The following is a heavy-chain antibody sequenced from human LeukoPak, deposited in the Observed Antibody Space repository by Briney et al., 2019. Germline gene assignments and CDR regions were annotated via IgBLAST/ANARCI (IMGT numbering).Heavy chain of an antibody. Sequence: GGSLSLLCAVSGVTLSSFSMICVRQPPGGGREWVSSISSSSSYIYYAASVTGRLTICRDQEKNLLYLQLNTLRDKDTAVYYSASGGLYSYGYFQHWGQGTLVTVSS. J-gene: IGHJ1*01. V-gene: IGHV3-21*01. CDR3: ASGGLYSYGYFQH. D-gene: IGHD5-18*01. CDR1: GVTLSSFS. CDR2: ISSSSSYI.